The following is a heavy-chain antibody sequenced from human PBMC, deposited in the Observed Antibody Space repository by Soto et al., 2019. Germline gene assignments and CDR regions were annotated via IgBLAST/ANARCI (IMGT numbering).Heavy chain of an antibody. J-gene: IGHJ1*01. CDR2: IKRKADGEGT. Sequence: GGSLRLSCAASGFTFSDVWMSWVRQATGKGLAWVGRIKRKADGEGTDFAAPVKGRFSISGDDSKITLYLQMNNLKNEDTAIYFCTIDHMFGGPSPQFHHCGQVTLVTVSS. V-gene: IGHV3-15*01. CDR3: TIDHMFGGPSPQFHH. D-gene: IGHD3-3*01. CDR1: GFTFSDVW.